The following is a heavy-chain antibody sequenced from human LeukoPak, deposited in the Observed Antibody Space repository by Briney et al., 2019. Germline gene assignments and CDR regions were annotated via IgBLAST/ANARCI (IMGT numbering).Heavy chain of an antibody. D-gene: IGHD3-22*01. CDR1: GYSFTSYW. V-gene: IGHV5-51*01. CDR3: ARRTGYYDSSGYYYFDY. Sequence: GESLKISCKGSGYSFTSYWIGWVRQMPGKGLEWMGIIYPGDSDTRYSPSFQGQVTISADKSISTACLQWSSLKASDTAMYYCARRTGYYDSSGYYYFDYWGQGTLVTVSS. J-gene: IGHJ4*02. CDR2: IYPGDSDT.